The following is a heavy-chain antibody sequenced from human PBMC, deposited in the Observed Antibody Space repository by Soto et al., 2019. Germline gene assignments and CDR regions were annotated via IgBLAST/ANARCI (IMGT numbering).Heavy chain of an antibody. J-gene: IGHJ3*02. CDR1: GDTFTSYD. CDR3: AKEAAAGNDAFDI. D-gene: IGHD6-13*01. V-gene: IGHV1-8*01. Sequence: ASVKVSCKAAGDTFTSYDINWVRQATGQGLERMGWMNPNSGNTGYAQKFQGRVTMTRNTSISTAYMELSSLRSEDMAVYYCAKEAAAGNDAFDIWGQGTMVTVSS. CDR2: MNPNSGNT.